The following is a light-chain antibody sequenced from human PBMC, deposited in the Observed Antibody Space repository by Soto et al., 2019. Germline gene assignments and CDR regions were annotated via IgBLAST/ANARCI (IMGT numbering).Light chain of an antibody. V-gene: IGKV1-5*01. CDR3: QQYSSYQWK. CDR2: DAS. CDR1: QNIGTS. Sequence: DIQMTQSPSTLSASVGDRVTITCRARQNIGTSLAWDQQTPGKAPKLLISDASTLESGVPSRFGGSGSGTEFTLSITSLQPDDCATYYCQQYSSYQWKFGQGTKG. J-gene: IGKJ1*01.